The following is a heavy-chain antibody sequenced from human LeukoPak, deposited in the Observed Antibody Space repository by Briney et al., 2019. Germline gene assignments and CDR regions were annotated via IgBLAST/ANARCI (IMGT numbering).Heavy chain of an antibody. CDR1: GFTVSSNY. CDR3: AKDLSPLYYYYGMDV. CDR2: IYSGGST. J-gene: IGHJ6*02. D-gene: IGHD2/OR15-2a*01. Sequence: GSLRLSCAASGFTVSSNYMSWVRQAPGKGLEWVSVIYSGGSTYYADSVKGRFTISRDNSKNTLYLQMNSLRAEDTAVYYCAKDLSPLYYYYGMDVWGQGTTVTVSS. V-gene: IGHV3-53*01.